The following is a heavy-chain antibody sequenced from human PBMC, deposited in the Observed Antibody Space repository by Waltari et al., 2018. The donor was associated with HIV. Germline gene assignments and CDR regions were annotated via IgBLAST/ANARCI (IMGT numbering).Heavy chain of an antibody. CDR1: GGSISSSSYY. J-gene: IGHJ4*02. D-gene: IGHD3-22*01. CDR2: IYYSGST. Sequence: QLQLQESGPGLVKPSETLSLTCTVPGGSISSSSYYWGWIRQPPGKGLEWIGSIYYSGSTYYNPSLKSRVTISVDTSKNQFSLKLSSVTAADTAVYYCARLPSMIVVVPPSYFDYWGQGTLVTVSS. V-gene: IGHV4-39*01. CDR3: ARLPSMIVVVPPSYFDY.